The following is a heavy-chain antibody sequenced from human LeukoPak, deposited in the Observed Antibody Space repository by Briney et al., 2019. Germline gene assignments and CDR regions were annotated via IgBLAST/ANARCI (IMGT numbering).Heavy chain of an antibody. Sequence: SETLSLTCTVSGGSISGYYWNWVRQPPGKGLEWIGYIYYSGSTNYNPSLKSRVTMSVSTSKNQFSLNLRSVTAADTAVYYCARAPTLGCSGGSCRGGAIDIWGQGTVFIVSP. J-gene: IGHJ3*02. D-gene: IGHD2-15*01. CDR2: IYYSGST. CDR1: GGSISGYY. CDR3: ARAPTLGCSGGSCRGGAIDI. V-gene: IGHV4-59*01.